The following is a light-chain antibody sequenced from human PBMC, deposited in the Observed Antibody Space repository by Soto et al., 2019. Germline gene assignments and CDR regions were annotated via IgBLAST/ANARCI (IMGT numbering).Light chain of an antibody. J-gene: IGKJ2*02. CDR3: LQDHDYPWT. CDR2: AAS. V-gene: IGKV1-6*01. CDR1: QSIRSD. Sequence: AIQVTQSPSSLSASVGDRVTITCRATQSIRSDLGWYQQKPGKAPKLLIYAASDLQAEVPSRFSGSGSGTEFTLTISSLQADDFATYYCLQDHDYPWTFGQGTKVESK.